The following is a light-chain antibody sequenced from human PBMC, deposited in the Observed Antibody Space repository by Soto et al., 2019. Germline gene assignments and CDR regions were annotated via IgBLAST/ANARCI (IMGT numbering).Light chain of an antibody. V-gene: IGKV3-15*01. J-gene: IGKJ4*01. CDR1: QGIGST. Sequence: EIVMTQSPATLSVSPGERATLSCRASQGIGSTLAWYQQKPGQTPKLLFFDASTRANGVRARFSGGGSRTEFTLTITSLQSEDFAVYYCQRYNRWPLCFGGGTKV. CDR3: QRYNRWPLC. CDR2: DAS.